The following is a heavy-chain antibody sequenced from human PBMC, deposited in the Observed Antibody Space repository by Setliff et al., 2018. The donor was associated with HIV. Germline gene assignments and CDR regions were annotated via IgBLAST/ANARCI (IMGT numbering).Heavy chain of an antibody. Sequence: SETLSLTCTVSGDSISSSSYYWGWIRQPPGKGLEWIGSIYYSGSTYYNPSLKSRVTISVDTSKNQFSLKLSSVTAADTAVYYCARGSDSSTWYRGWFDPWGQGTLVTVSS. CDR2: IYYSGST. CDR1: GDSISSSSYY. V-gene: IGHV4-39*07. D-gene: IGHD6-13*01. J-gene: IGHJ5*02. CDR3: ARGSDSSTWYRGWFDP.